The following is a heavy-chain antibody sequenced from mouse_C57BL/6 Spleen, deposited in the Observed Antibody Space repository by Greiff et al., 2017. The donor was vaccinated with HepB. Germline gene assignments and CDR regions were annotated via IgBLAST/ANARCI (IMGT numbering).Heavy chain of an antibody. Sequence: QVQLQQPGAELVMPGASVKLSCKASGYTFTSYWMHWVKQRPGQGLEWIGEIDPSDSYTNYNQKFKGKSTLTVDKSSRPAYMQLSSLTSEDSAVYYCARSALLRSPYFDDWGQGTTLTVSS. CDR1: GYTFTSYW. CDR3: ARSALLRSPYFDD. J-gene: IGHJ2*01. V-gene: IGHV1-69*01. CDR2: IDPSDSYT. D-gene: IGHD1-1*01.